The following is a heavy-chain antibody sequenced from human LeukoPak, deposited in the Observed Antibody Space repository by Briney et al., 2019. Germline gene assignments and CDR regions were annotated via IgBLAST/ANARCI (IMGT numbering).Heavy chain of an antibody. V-gene: IGHV4-59*01. J-gene: IGHJ2*01. CDR3: ARQYCSGGSCYWYFDL. D-gene: IGHD2-15*01. CDR1: GGSISSYY. Sequence: SETLSHTCTVSGGSISSYYWSWIRQPPGKGLEWIGYIYYSGSTNYNPSLKSRVTISVDTSKNQFSLKLSSVTAADTAVYYCARQYCSGGSCYWYFDLWGRGTLVTVSS. CDR2: IYYSGST.